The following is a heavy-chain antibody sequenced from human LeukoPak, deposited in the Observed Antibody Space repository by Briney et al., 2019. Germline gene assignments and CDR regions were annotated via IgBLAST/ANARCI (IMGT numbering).Heavy chain of an antibody. CDR3: ARRSAYSAGAFDI. CDR2: MNSRGSDI. D-gene: IGHD3-3*01. J-gene: IGHJ3*02. CDR1: GFTFSDYY. V-gene: IGHV3-11*04. Sequence: PGGSLRLSCAASGFTFSDYYMSWIRQAPGKGLEWVSYMNSRGSDIYYADSVKGRFTISRDNAKNSLYLQMKSLRAEDTAMYYCARRSAYSAGAFDIWGQGTMVAVSS.